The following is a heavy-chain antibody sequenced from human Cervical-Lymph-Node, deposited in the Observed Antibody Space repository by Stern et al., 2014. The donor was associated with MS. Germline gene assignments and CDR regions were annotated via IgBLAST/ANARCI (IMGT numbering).Heavy chain of an antibody. CDR3: ARDKGIITAAGYYLDY. Sequence: VQLVESGAEVKEPGASVKVSCKASGYTFTNYYVHWVRQAPGQGLEWMGIINPSGVSTSYAQKFQGRLTMTRDTSTSTDYMELSSLRSEDTAVYFGARDKGIITAAGYYLDYWGQGTLVTVSS. J-gene: IGHJ4*02. V-gene: IGHV1-46*03. CDR1: GYTFTNYY. D-gene: IGHD6-13*01. CDR2: INPSGVST.